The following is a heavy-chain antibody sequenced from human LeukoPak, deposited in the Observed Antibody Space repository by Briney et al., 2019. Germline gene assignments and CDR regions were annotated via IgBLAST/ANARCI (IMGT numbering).Heavy chain of an antibody. D-gene: IGHD1-26*01. CDR2: IIPIFGTA. CDR3: ARDRAMYSGSYDWFDP. CDR1: GGTFSSYA. V-gene: IGHV1-69*13. Sequence: ASVNVSCKASGGTFSSYAISWVRQAPGQGLEWMGGIIPIFGTANYAQKFQGRVTITADESTSTAYMELSSLRSEDTAVYYCARDRAMYSGSYDWFDPWGQGTLVTVSS. J-gene: IGHJ5*02.